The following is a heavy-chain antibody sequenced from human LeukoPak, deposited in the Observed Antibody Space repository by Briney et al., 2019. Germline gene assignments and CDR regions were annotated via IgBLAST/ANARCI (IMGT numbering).Heavy chain of an antibody. Sequence: SETLSLTCTVSGGSISSYYWSWIRQPPGKGLEWIGYIYYSGSTYYNPSLKSRVTISVDTSKNQFSLKLSSVTAADTAVYYCARHPFSGSYSSPAFDIWGQRTMVTVSS. J-gene: IGHJ3*02. D-gene: IGHD1-26*01. CDR2: IYYSGST. CDR1: GGSISSYY. CDR3: ARHPFSGSYSSPAFDI. V-gene: IGHV4-59*08.